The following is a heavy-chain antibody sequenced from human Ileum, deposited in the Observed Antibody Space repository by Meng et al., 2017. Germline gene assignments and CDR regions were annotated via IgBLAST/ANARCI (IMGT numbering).Heavy chain of an antibody. CDR3: ARGYSSGEGYFDQ. CDR2: IYSTGII. J-gene: IGHJ4*03. V-gene: IGHV4-61*01. D-gene: IGHD2-15*01. Sequence: LQESGPMRVRPAGNRSLTCTVSGASVSSGCHILNWIRQTPGKRLEWIGYIYSTGIINYNPSLKNRVTISLDTSMNQFSLKLTSVTAADTAFYYCARGYSSGEGYFDQWARGPWSPSPQ. CDR1: GASVSSGCHI.